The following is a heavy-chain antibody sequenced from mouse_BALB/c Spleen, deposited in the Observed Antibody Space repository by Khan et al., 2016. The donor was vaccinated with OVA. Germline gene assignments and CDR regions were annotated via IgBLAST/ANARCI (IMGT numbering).Heavy chain of an antibody. V-gene: IGHV3-1*02. CDR3: ARDGNYMDY. Sequence: EVQLVESGPDLVKPSQSLSLTCTVTGYSITSGYSWHWLRQFPGNKLEWMGYIYHSGSINYNPSLKSRFSITRDTSKNLFFLQLNSVTTEDTATYYCARDGNYMDYWGQGTSVTVSS. CDR1: GYSITSGYS. J-gene: IGHJ4*01. D-gene: IGHD2-1*01. CDR2: IYHSGSI.